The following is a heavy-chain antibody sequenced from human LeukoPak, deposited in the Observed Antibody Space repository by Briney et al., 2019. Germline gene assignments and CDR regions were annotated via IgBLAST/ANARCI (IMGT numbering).Heavy chain of an antibody. Sequence: PSETLSLTCTVSGGSISSYYWSWLRQPPGKGLEWIGYIYYSGSTNYNPSLKSRVTISVDTSKNQFSLKLSSVTAADTAVYYCATCSGGSCYDWGQGTLVTVSS. CDR2: IYYSGST. CDR3: ATCSGGSCYD. V-gene: IGHV4-59*01. J-gene: IGHJ4*02. CDR1: GGSISSYY. D-gene: IGHD2-15*01.